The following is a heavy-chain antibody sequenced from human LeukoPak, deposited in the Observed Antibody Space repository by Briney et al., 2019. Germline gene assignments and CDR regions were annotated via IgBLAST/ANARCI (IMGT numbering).Heavy chain of an antibody. V-gene: IGHV4-4*07. J-gene: IGHJ1*01. Sequence: SETLSLTCTVSGVSINIYHWSWIRQPAGKGLEWIGLIYTGGSPNYNPSFNGRVTMSVDTSKNQFSLKLSSITAADTAVYYCARATQYSGNFRGPEYFQHWGRGTLVTVSS. CDR1: GVSINIYH. CDR3: ARATQYSGNFRGPEYFQH. D-gene: IGHD1-26*01. CDR2: IYTGGSP.